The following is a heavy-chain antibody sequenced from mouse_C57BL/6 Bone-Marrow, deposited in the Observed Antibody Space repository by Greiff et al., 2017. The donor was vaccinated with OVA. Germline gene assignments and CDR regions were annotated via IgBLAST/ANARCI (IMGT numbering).Heavy chain of an antibody. CDR2: IDPSDSYT. V-gene: IGHV1-69*01. J-gene: IGHJ4*01. Sequence: QVQLQQPGAELVMPGASVKLSCKASGYTFTSYWMHWVKQRPGQGLEWIGEIDPSDSYTTYNQKFKGKSTLTVDKSSSTAYMQLSSLTSEDSAVYYCARSPRLPYAMYYWGQGTSVTVSS. CDR1: GYTFTSYW. D-gene: IGHD2-4*01. CDR3: ARSPRLPYAMYY.